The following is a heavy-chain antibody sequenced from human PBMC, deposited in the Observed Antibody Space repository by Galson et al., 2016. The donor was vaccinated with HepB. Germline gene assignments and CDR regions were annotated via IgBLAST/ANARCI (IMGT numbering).Heavy chain of an antibody. CDR2: ISCDGSNK. Sequence: SLRLSCAASGFTFSSYAMHWVRQAPGKGLEWLAVISCDGSNKYHADSVKGRFTISRDNSKNTLFLQMNSLRPEDTALYYCATSEGSYSSCMWVDSYYGMDVWGQGTTVTVS. CDR3: ATSEGSYSSCMWVDSYYGMDV. J-gene: IGHJ6*02. D-gene: IGHD6-6*01. V-gene: IGHV3-30*04. CDR1: GFTFSSYA.